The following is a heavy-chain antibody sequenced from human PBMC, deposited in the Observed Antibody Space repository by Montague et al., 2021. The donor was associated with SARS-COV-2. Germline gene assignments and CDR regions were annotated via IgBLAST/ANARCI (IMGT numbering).Heavy chain of an antibody. D-gene: IGHD6-13*01. CDR3: ARVSLAAAATRSDY. CDR2: IYYSGST. CDR1: GGSVSSSY. V-gene: IGHV4-59*02. J-gene: IGHJ4*02. Sequence: SETLSLTCTVSGGSVSSSYWSWIRQPPGKGLEWIGYIYYSGSTNYNPSLKSRVTISLDTSKSQFSLKLTSVTAADTAVYYCARVSLAAAATRSDYWGQGTLVTVSS.